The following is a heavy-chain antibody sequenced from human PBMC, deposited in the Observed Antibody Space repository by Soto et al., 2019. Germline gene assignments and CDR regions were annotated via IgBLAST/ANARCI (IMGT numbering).Heavy chain of an antibody. CDR3: ARAYTKWGQQPARIWFDP. J-gene: IGHJ5*02. V-gene: IGHV4-4*02. D-gene: IGHD6-13*01. Sequence: SETLSLTCAVSGGSISSSNWWRWVRQPPGKGLEWIGEIYHSGSTNYNPSLKSRVTISVDKSKNQFSLKLSSVTAADTAVYYCARAYTKWGQQPARIWFDPWGQGTLVTVSS. CDR2: IYHSGST. CDR1: GGSISSSNW.